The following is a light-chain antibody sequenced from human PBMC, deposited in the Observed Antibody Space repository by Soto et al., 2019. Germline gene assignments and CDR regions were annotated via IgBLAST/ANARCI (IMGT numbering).Light chain of an antibody. CDR1: SSNIGAGYD. J-gene: IGLJ3*02. CDR3: QSYDSSLSGSV. Sequence: QSVLTQPPSVSGAPGQRVTISCTGSSSNIGAGYDVHWYQQLPGTAPKLLIYGNSNRPSGVPDRFSGSKSGTSASLAITGLPALDEADYYHQSYDSSLSGSVFGGGTKVTVL. CDR2: GNS. V-gene: IGLV1-40*01.